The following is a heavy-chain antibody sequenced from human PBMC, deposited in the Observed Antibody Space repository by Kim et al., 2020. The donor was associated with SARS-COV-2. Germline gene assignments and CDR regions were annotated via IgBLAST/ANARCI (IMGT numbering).Heavy chain of an antibody. CDR3: ATYSYGYQDYYYYGMDV. J-gene: IGHJ6*02. D-gene: IGHD5-18*01. V-gene: IGHV3-23*01. Sequence: LKARFTISRENSKNTLYLQRNSLRAEDTAVYYCATYSYGYQDYYYYGMDVWGRGTTVTVSS.